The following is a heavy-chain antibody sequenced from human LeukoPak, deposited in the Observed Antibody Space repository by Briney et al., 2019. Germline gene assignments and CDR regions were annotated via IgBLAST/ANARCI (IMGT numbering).Heavy chain of an antibody. Sequence: GGSLRLSCAASGFTVSSNYMSWVRQAPGKGLEWVSVIYSGGSTYYADSVKGRFTISRDNSKNTLYLQMNSLRAEDTAVYYCARGDHYYDSSGYFLDYWGQGTLVTVSS. CDR1: GFTVSSNY. CDR3: ARGDHYYDSSGYFLDY. D-gene: IGHD3-22*01. CDR2: IYSGGST. V-gene: IGHV3-66*01. J-gene: IGHJ4*02.